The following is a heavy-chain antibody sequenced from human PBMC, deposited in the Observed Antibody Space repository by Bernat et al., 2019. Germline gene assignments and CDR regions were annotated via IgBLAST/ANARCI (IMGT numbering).Heavy chain of an antibody. CDR1: GFSLSTSGVG. V-gene: IGHV2-5*02. CDR2: IYWDDDK. D-gene: IGHD3-22*01. J-gene: IGHJ4*02. Sequence: QITLKESGPTLVKPTRTLTLTCTFSGFSLSTSGVGVGWIRQPPGKALEWLALIYWDDDKRYSPSLKSRLTITKDTSKNQVVLTMTNMDPVDTATYYCAHTYYYDSSGYPPPRYYFDYWGQGTLVTVSS. CDR3: AHTYYYDSSGYPPPRYYFDY.